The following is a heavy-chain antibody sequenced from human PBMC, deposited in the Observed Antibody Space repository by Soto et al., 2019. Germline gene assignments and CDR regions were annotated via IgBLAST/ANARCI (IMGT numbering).Heavy chain of an antibody. D-gene: IGHD3-10*01. CDR1: GFTFSDYY. V-gene: IGHV3-11*01. J-gene: IGHJ6*02. CDR3: ASSFPARGSGSYYNPIYYYGMDV. CDR2: ISSSGSTI. Sequence: GGSLRLSCAASGFTFSDYYMSWIRQAPGKGLEWVSYISSSGSTIYYADSVKGRFTISRDNAKNSLYLQMNSLRAEDTAVYYCASSFPARGSGSYYNPIYYYGMDVWGQGTTVTVSS.